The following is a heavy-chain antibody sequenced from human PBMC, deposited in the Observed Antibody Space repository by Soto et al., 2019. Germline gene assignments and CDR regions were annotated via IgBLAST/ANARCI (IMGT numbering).Heavy chain of an antibody. D-gene: IGHD3-22*01. Sequence: PSETLSLTCTVSGGSISSGDYYWGWIRQPPGKGLEWIGYIYYSGSTYYNPSLKSRVTISVDTSKNQFSLKLSSVTAADTAVYYCARDLPYYYDSSGYFEHDAFDIWGQGTMVTVSS. CDR1: GGSISSGDYY. CDR2: IYYSGST. CDR3: ARDLPYYYDSSGYFEHDAFDI. V-gene: IGHV4-30-4*01. J-gene: IGHJ3*02.